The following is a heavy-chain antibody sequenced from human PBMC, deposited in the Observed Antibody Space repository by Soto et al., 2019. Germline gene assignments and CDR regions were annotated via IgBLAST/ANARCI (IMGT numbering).Heavy chain of an antibody. CDR3: ARETSSYASGTSAP. D-gene: IGHD3-10*01. CDR2: IILGFGTA. V-gene: IGHV1-69*06. CDR1: GGTFSSYA. Sequence: QVQLVQSGAEVKKPGSSVKISCVASGGTFSSYAINWVRQAPGQGLEWMGGIILGFGTANYAQKFQGRVTITADKPTRTGEMELSSLRSEDTGMYYCARETSSYASGTSAPWGQGTLVTVSS. J-gene: IGHJ5*02.